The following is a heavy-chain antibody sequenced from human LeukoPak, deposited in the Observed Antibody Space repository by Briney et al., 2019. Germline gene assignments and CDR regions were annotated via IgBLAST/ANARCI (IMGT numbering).Heavy chain of an antibody. CDR2: IKQDGSEK. CDR3: ARGAGSGYYTKSYFDL. D-gene: IGHD3-3*01. CDR1: GFTFSSYW. V-gene: IGHV3-7*04. Sequence: GASLRLSCAASGFTFSSYWMSWVRQAPGKGLEWVANIKQDGSEKYYVDSVRGRFTISRDNAENSLYLQMNSLRAEDTAVYYCARGAGSGYYTKSYFDLWGRGTLVTVSA. J-gene: IGHJ2*01.